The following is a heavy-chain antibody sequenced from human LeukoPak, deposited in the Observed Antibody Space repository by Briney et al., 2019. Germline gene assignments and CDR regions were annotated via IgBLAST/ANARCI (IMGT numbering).Heavy chain of an antibody. CDR1: GGSISSGSYY. Sequence: PSETLSLTCTVSGGSISSGSYYWSWIRQPAGKGLEWIGRIYTSGSTNYNPSLKSRVTISVDTSENHFSLNMSSVTAADTGVYYCARWVGSGGYPFDSWGQGTLVTVSS. J-gene: IGHJ4*02. D-gene: IGHD2-15*01. CDR2: IYTSGST. CDR3: ARWVGSGGYPFDS. V-gene: IGHV4-61*02.